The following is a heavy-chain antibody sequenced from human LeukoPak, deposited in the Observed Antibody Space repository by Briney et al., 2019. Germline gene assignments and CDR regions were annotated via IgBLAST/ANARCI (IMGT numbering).Heavy chain of an antibody. CDR3: ARDRLLRAVAGTDY. V-gene: IGHV4-39*07. CDR1: GGSISSSSYY. D-gene: IGHD6-19*01. CDR2: IYYSGST. Sequence: SETLSLTCTVSGGSISSSSYYWGWIRQPPGKGLEWIGSIYYSGSTYYNPSLKSRVTISVDTSKNQFSPKLSSVTAADTAVYYCARDRLLRAVAGTDYWGQGTLVTVSS. J-gene: IGHJ4*02.